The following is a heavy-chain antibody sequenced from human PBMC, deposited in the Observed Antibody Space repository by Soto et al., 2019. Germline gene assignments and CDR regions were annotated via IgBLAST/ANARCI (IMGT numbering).Heavy chain of an antibody. V-gene: IGHV1-46*01. J-gene: IGHJ3*02. D-gene: IGHD3-9*01. CDR1: GYSFSNHY. CDR3: AREVYADTLIGYYSGHASDI. CDR2: INPSGGST. Sequence: ASVKVSCKASGYSFSNHYMHWVRQAPGEGLEWMGVINPSGGSTSYAQKFQGRVSMTRDASTGSVYMELSRLRSEDRAVYYCAREVYADTLIGYYSGHASDIWAQGAMVTVS.